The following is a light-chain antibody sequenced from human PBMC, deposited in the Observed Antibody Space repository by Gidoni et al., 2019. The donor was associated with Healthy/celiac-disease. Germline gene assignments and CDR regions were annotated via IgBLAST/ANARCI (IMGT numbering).Light chain of an antibody. J-gene: IGKJ3*01. CDR3: QQYNNWLFT. CDR2: GAS. Sequence: VVMLQSPATLSESPGERATLSCRASQSVSSNLAWYQQKPGQAPRLLIYGASTRANGIPARFSGSGSGTEFTLTISSLQSEDFAVYYCQQYNNWLFTFGHGTKVDIK. CDR1: QSVSSN. V-gene: IGKV3-15*01.